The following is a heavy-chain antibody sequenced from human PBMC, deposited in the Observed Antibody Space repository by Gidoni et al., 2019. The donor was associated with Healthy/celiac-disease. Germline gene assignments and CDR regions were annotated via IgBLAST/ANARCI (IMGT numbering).Heavy chain of an antibody. CDR1: GGSISSYY. D-gene: IGHD1-1*01. Sequence: QVQLQESGPGLVKPSETLSLTCTVSGGSISSYYWSWIRQPPGKGLEWIGYIYYSGSTNYNPSLKSRVTISVDTSKNQFSLKLSSVTAADTAVYYCASRRERRGYYGMDVWGQGTTVTVSS. J-gene: IGHJ6*02. CDR2: IYYSGST. V-gene: IGHV4-59*08. CDR3: ASRRERRGYYGMDV.